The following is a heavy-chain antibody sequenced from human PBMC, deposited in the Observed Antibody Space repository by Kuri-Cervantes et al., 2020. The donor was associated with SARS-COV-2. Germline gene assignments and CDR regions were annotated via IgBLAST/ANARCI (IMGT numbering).Heavy chain of an antibody. D-gene: IGHD2-21*01. CDR1: GGSVDNKTYL. J-gene: IGHJ4*02. CDR2: IYVSGQT. V-gene: IGHV4-39*06. Sequence: SETLSLTCTVSGGSVDNKTYLWPWIRQPPGKGREWIVKIYVSGQTHYSPSLKSRVTISLDTSKSQFPLSLNALTAADTAVYFCARDPYRGASTFDYWGQGTLVTVSS. CDR3: ARDPYRGASTFDY.